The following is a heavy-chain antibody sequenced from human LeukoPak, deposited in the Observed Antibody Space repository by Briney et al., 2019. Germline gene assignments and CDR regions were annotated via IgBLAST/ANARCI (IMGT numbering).Heavy chain of an antibody. V-gene: IGHV3-74*01. CDR1: GFTFNGYW. D-gene: IGHD6-19*01. Sequence: GGSLRLSCAASGFTFNGYWMHWVRQAPGKGLVWVSRMNADGSSTNYADSVKGRFTISRDNAKNTLCLQMNSLRAEDTAVYYCARERYSSGCFWFDPWGQGTLVTASS. CDR2: MNADGSST. CDR3: ARERYSSGCFWFDP. J-gene: IGHJ5*02.